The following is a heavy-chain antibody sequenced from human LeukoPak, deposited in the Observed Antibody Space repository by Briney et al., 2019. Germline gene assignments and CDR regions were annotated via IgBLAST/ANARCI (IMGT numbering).Heavy chain of an antibody. D-gene: IGHD3-3*01. CDR3: ARLEWFGDMGFYYYAMDV. Sequence: GGSLRLSCAASGFTLSDYGVNWVREAPGKGLEWLSYISGSASTIYSADSVKGRFTISRDNAKNSLYLQMNSLGAEDTAVYYCARLEWFGDMGFYYYAMDVWGKGTTVTVSS. J-gene: IGHJ6*04. V-gene: IGHV3-48*03. CDR2: ISGSASTI. CDR1: GFTLSDYG.